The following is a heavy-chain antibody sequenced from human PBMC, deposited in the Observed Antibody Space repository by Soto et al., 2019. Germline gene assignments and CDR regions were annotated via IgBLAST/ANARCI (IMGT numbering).Heavy chain of an antibody. CDR2: IWYDGSYK. CDR3: ARDPSSTSDAGRFDY. Sequence: QVQLVESGGGVVQPGRSLRLSCAASGFPFSNFGMHWVRQAPGKGLEWVAVIWYDGSYKYYADSVKGRFAISRDNSKNTLYLQMNNLGAEDTAVDFCARDPSSTSDAGRFDYWGQGALVSVFS. J-gene: IGHJ4*02. V-gene: IGHV3-33*01. D-gene: IGHD2-15*01. CDR1: GFPFSNFG.